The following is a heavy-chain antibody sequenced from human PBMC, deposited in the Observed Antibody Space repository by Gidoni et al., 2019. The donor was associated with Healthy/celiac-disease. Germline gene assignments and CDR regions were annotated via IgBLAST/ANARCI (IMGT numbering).Heavy chain of an antibody. CDR3: AKDIACSGGSCSDYYYYYGMDV. V-gene: IGHV3-9*01. CDR2: IIWNSGSI. J-gene: IGHJ6*02. D-gene: IGHD2-15*01. Sequence: EVQLVASGGGLVQPGRSLRLYCAASGFPFDDYAMLWVRQAPGKGLEWVSGIIWNSGSIGYADSVKCRFTISRDNAKNSLYLQMNSLRAEDTALYYCAKDIACSGGSCSDYYYYYGMDVWGQGTTVTVSS. CDR1: GFPFDDYA.